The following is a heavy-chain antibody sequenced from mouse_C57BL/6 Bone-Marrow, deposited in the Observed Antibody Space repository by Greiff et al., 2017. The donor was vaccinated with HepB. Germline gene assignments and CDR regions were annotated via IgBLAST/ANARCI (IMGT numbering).Heavy chain of an antibody. CDR3: AREGYGYAWFAY. CDR2: INPYNGGT. J-gene: IGHJ3*01. CDR1: GYTFTDYY. D-gene: IGHD2-2*01. V-gene: IGHV1-19*01. Sequence: VQLQQSGPVLVKPGASVKMSCKASGYTFTDYYMNWVKQSHGKSLEWIGVINPYNGGTSYNQKLKGKATLTVDKSSSTAYMELNSLTSEDSAVYYCAREGYGYAWFAYWGQGTLVTVSA.